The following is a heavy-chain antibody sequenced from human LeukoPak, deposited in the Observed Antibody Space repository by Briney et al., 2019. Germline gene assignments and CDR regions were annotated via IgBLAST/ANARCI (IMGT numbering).Heavy chain of an antibody. V-gene: IGHV1-8*01. CDR2: MNPNSGNT. CDR3: ATTLAGCGGDCSNFDY. CDR1: GYTFTSYD. D-gene: IGHD2-21*02. J-gene: IGHJ4*02. Sequence: ASVKVSCKASGYTFTSYDVNWVRQATGQGLEWMGWMNPNSGNTGYAQKFQGRVTMTRNTSISTAYMELSSLRSEDTAVYYCATTLAGCGGDCSNFDYWGQGTLVTVSS.